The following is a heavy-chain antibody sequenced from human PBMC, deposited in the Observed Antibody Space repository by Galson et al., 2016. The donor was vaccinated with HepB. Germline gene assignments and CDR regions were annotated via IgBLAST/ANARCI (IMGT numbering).Heavy chain of an antibody. CDR3: ALQLGGNNWFDS. CDR2: VYHKGET. V-gene: IGHV4-4*02. D-gene: IGHD3-16*01. Sequence: ETLSLTCAVSGSSIISTNWWTWVRQPPQRGLEWIGEVYHKGETSYDPSLKSRVTISVDTSKNQFSLNLDSVTAADTAIYYCALQLGGNNWFDSWGPGTLVAVSS. J-gene: IGHJ5*01. CDR1: GSSIISTNW.